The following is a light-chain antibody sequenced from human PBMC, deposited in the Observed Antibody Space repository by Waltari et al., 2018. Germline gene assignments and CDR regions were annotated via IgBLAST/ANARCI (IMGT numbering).Light chain of an antibody. CDR3: QQANSFPLT. CDR1: QDINSW. V-gene: IGKV1-12*01. Sequence: DIQMTQSPSSVSASVGDRVTITCLASQDINSWLAWYQQKPGKAPKFLIYGASSFQSGDPSRFSGSGSGTEFTLTISSLQPEDFATYYCQQANSFPLTFGGGTKVEIK. J-gene: IGKJ4*01. CDR2: GAS.